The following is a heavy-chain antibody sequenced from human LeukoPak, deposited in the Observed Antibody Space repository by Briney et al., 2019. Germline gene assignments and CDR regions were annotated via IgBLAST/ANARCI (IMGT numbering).Heavy chain of an antibody. D-gene: IGHD2-15*01. J-gene: IGHJ5*02. V-gene: IGHV4-38-2*02. CDR1: GYSISSGYY. CDR3: ARRARMVVAATSGWFDP. Sequence: PSETLSLTCTVSGYSISSGYYWGWIRQPPGKGLEWIGSIYYSGSTYYNPSLKSRVTISVDTSKNQFSLKLSSVTAADTAVYYCARRARMVVAATSGWFDPWGQGTLVTVSS. CDR2: IYYSGST.